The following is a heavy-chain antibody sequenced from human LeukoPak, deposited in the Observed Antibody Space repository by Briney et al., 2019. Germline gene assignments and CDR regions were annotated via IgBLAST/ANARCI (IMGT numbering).Heavy chain of an antibody. CDR2: IYYSGST. D-gene: IGHD3-3*01. CDR1: GGSISSYY. J-gene: IGHJ3*02. Sequence: SETLSLTCTVSGGSISSYYWSWIRQPPGKGLEWIGYIYYSGSTNYNPSLKSRVTISVDTSKNQFSLKLSSVTAADTAVYYCARDYYDFWSGHSVNDAFDIWGQGTMVTVSS. V-gene: IGHV4-59*01. CDR3: ARDYYDFWSGHSVNDAFDI.